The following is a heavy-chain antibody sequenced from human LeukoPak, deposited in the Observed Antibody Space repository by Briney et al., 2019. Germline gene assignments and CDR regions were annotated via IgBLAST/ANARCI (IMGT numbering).Heavy chain of an antibody. Sequence: ASVKVSCKASGYTFTSYGISWVRQAPGQGLEWMGWISACNGNTNYAQKFQGRVTITADESTSTAYMELSSLRSEDTAVYYCARSNGLALGGMDVWGQGTTVTVSS. CDR1: GYTFTSYG. V-gene: IGHV1-18*01. CDR2: ISACNGNT. J-gene: IGHJ6*02. D-gene: IGHD2-8*01. CDR3: ARSNGLALGGMDV.